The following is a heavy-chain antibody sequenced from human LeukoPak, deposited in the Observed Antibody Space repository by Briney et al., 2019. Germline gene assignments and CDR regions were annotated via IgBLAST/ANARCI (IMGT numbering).Heavy chain of an antibody. CDR1: GFTFSSYA. Sequence: GGSLRLSCAASGFTFSSYAMHWVRQAPGKGLEWVAVISYDGSNKYYADSVKGRFTISRDNSKNTLYLQMNSLRAEDTAVYYCARAAISGSYWGDAFDIWGQGTMVTVSS. V-gene: IGHV3-30-3*01. J-gene: IGHJ3*02. CDR3: ARAAISGSYWGDAFDI. CDR2: ISYDGSNK. D-gene: IGHD1-26*01.